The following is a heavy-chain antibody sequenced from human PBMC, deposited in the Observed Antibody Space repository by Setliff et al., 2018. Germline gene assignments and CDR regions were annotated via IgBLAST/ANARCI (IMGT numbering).Heavy chain of an antibody. V-gene: IGHV1-69*13. J-gene: IGHJ6*03. Sequence: VKVSCKASGGTFSSYAISWVRQAPGQGLEWMGGIIPIFGTANYAQKFQGRVTITADESTSTAYMELSSLRSEDTAVHYCARVGRDIPPVVPAASSPHYYYYMDVWGKGTTVTVSS. CDR3: ARVGRDIPPVVPAASSPHYYYYMDV. D-gene: IGHD2-2*01. CDR2: IIPIFGTA. CDR1: GGTFSSYA.